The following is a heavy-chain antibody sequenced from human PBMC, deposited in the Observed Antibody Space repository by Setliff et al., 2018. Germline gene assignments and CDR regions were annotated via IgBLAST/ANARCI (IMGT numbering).Heavy chain of an antibody. V-gene: IGHV3-7*01. Sequence: GSLRLSCAASGFTFSRYWMSWVRQAPGKGLEWVANIKQDGSEKYYVDSVKGRFTISRDNAKNSLYLQMNRLRAEDTAVYYCAKGSCSGGSCYFKAQEFDYWGQGTLVTVSS. CDR3: AKGSCSGGSCYFKAQEFDY. D-gene: IGHD2-15*01. CDR2: IKQDGSEK. CDR1: GFTFSRYW. J-gene: IGHJ4*02.